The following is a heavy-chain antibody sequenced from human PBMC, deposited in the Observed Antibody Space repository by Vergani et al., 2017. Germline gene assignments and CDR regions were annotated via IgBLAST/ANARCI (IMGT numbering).Heavy chain of an antibody. V-gene: IGHV4-31*03. J-gene: IGHJ3*02. CDR2: IYYSGST. Sequence: QVQLQESGPGVVKPSQTLSLTCTVSGGSISSGGYYWSWIRQHPGKGLEWIGYIYYSGSTYYNPSLKSRVTISVDTSKNQFSLKLSSVTAADTAVYYCARGIVVVMAFDIWGQGTMVTVSS. CDR1: GGSISSGGYY. D-gene: IGHD2-21*01. CDR3: ARGIVVVMAFDI.